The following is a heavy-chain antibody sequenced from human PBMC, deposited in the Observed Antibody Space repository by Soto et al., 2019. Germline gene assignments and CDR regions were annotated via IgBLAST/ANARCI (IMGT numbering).Heavy chain of an antibody. J-gene: IGHJ5*02. D-gene: IGHD2-2*01. CDR2: IYHSGST. CDR3: ASRPSRSGFDP. CDR1: GGSISSSGYS. V-gene: IGHV4-30-2*01. Sequence: QLQLQESGSGLVKPSQTLSLTCAVSGGSISSSGYSWSWIRQPPGKGLECIGYIYHSGSTYYNPSLKSRVTLSVDRSKNHFSLKLSSVTAADTAVYYCASRPSRSGFDPWAQGTLVTVSS.